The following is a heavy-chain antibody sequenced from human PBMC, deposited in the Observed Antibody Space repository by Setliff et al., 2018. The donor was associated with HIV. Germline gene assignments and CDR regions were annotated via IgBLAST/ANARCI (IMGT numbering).Heavy chain of an antibody. CDR3: ARKGYYDSSGPIKGNAFDI. D-gene: IGHD3-22*01. J-gene: IGHJ3*02. CDR2: IIPIFGTA. CDR1: GGTFSSYA. V-gene: IGHV1-69*05. Sequence: SLKVSCKASGGTFSSYAISWVRQAPGQGLEWMGGIIPIFGTANYAQKFQGRVTITTDESTSTAYMELRSLRSDDTAVYYCARKGYYDSSGPIKGNAFDIWGQGTMVTVSS.